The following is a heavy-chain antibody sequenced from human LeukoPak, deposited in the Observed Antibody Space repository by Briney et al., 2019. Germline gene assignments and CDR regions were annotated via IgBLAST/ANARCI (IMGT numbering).Heavy chain of an antibody. CDR1: GYTFTNYY. V-gene: IGHV1-46*01. CDR2: INPSGGNT. D-gene: IGHD2-21*01. CDR3: ARRGDHGAFDI. J-gene: IGHJ3*02. Sequence: GASVKVSCKASGYTFTNYYIYWVRQAPRQGLEWMGIINPSGGNTNYAQKFQGRVTMTRDMSTSTVYMELSSLRSEDTAVYYCARRGDHGAFDIWGQGTMVTVSS.